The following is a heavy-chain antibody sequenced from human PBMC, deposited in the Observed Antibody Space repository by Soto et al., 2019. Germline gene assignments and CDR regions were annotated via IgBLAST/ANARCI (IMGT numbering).Heavy chain of an antibody. Sequence: QITLKESGPTLVKPTQTLTLTCTFSGFSFSTSGVGVGWIRQPPGKALEWLALIYWNDDRRYSPSLKSRLTIPKDTSKSQVFLTMTNMDPVDTATYYCVSGSFHNWFDPWGQGTLVTVSS. CDR3: VSGSFHNWFDP. V-gene: IGHV2-5*01. D-gene: IGHD3-10*01. J-gene: IGHJ5*02. CDR2: IYWNDDR. CDR1: GFSFSTSGVG.